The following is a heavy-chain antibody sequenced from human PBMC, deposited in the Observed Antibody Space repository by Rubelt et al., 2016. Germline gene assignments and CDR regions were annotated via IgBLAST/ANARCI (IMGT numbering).Heavy chain of an antibody. V-gene: IGHV4-39*02. CDR2: LYYYGSA. Sequence: QLQLQESGPGLVKPSETLSLTCTVSGGPISSINYYWGWIRQPPGTGLEWIGNLYYYGSAYYDPSLKSRVSISFDTSKNHCSLKLSAVTAADTAVDYCARVRQGDGPRGDYFDYWGQGSLVTVSS. J-gene: IGHJ4*02. CDR1: GGPISSINYY. CDR3: ARVRQGDGPRGDYFDY.